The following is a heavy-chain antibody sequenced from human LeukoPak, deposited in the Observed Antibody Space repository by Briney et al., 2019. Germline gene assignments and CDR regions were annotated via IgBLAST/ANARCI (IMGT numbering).Heavy chain of an antibody. J-gene: IGHJ5*02. CDR3: ASAHLNKYCGGDCFDWFDP. CDR1: GGTFSSYA. CDR2: IIPIFGTA. Sequence: ASVKVSCKASGGTFSSYAISWVRQAPGQGLEWMGRIIPIFGTANYAQKFQGRVTITTDESTSTAYMELSSLRSEDTAVYYCASAHLNKYCGGDCFDWFDPWGQGTLVTVSS. D-gene: IGHD2-21*02. V-gene: IGHV1-69*05.